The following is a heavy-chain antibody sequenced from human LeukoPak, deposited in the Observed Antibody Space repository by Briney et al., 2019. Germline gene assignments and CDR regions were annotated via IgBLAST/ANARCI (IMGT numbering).Heavy chain of an antibody. D-gene: IGHD5-12*01. Sequence: PSETLSLTCTVSGGSISSYYWSWIRQPPGKGLEWIGYIYYSGSTNYNPSLKSRVTISVDTSKNQFSLKLSSVTAADTAVYYCAGGSGERSGYDYPYFDYWGQGTLVTVSS. CDR3: AGGSGERSGYDYPYFDY. J-gene: IGHJ4*02. CDR2: IYYSGST. CDR1: GGSISSYY. V-gene: IGHV4-59*01.